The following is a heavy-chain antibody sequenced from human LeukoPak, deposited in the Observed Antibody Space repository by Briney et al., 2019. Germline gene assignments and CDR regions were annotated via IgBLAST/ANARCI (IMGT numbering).Heavy chain of an antibody. CDR1: GFTFSSYW. D-gene: IGHD1-14*01. J-gene: IGHJ4*02. V-gene: IGHV3-74*01. CDR2: INSDGSST. Sequence: GGSLRLSCAASGFTFSSYWMHWVRRAPGKGLLWVSHINSDGSSTTYADSVKGRFTISRDNAKNTLYLQMNSLRAEDTAVYYCARALNQYFDYWGQGTLVTVSS. CDR3: ARALNQYFDY.